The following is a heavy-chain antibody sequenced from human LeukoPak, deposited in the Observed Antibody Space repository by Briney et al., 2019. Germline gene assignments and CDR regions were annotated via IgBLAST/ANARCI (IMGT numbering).Heavy chain of an antibody. V-gene: IGHV3-21*01. CDR2: ISRTSEYI. J-gene: IGHJ4*02. CDR3: AGGGDFDY. CDR1: GFSFSIYF. D-gene: IGHD3-16*01. Sequence: PGGSLRLSCAASGFSFSIYFMNWVRQAPGKGLEWVSSISRTSEYIHYADSVRGRVAISRDNAKNSVYLQMNSLGAEDTAVYFCAGGGDFDYWGQGILVTVSA.